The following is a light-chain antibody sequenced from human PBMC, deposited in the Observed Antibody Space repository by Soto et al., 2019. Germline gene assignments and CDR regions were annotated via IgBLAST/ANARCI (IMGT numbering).Light chain of an antibody. V-gene: IGKV3-15*01. CDR1: ESVSSN. CDR2: AAS. J-gene: IGKJ4*01. CDR3: QQYYSSSLT. Sequence: EIVMTQSPATLSVSPGERATLSCRASESVSSNLAWYRQKPGQAPRLLIYAASTRATGIPARFSGSGSGTEFTLTISSLQSEDFAVYYCQQYYSSSLTFGGGTKVEIK.